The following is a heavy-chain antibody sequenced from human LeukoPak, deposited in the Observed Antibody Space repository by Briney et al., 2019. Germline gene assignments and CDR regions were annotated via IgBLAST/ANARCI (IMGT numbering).Heavy chain of an antibody. CDR2: INHSGST. Sequence: SETLSLTCAVYGGSFSGFYWSWIRQPPGKGLEWIGEINHSGSTNYNPSLKSRVTISIDTSKNQFSLKLSSVTAADTAVYYCARILAYCGGDCYSRYYFDYWGQGTLVTVSS. V-gene: IGHV4-34*01. D-gene: IGHD2-21*02. CDR3: ARILAYCGGDCYSRYYFDY. CDR1: GGSFSGFY. J-gene: IGHJ4*02.